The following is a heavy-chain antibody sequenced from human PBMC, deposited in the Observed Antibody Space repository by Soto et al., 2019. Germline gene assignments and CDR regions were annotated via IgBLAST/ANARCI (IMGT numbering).Heavy chain of an antibody. V-gene: IGHV4-34*01. CDR1: GGSFRGYY. J-gene: IGHJ4*02. Sequence: SETLSLTCAVNGGSFRGYYWSWLRQLPGQGLEWIGEINHTGGVTYKSALKSRVTILLDKSKNQFSLQLTSVTAADTALYYCARGGILRDYIDLSTSWFYFDSWGQGALVTVSS. CDR2: INHTGGV. D-gene: IGHD2-2*01. CDR3: ARGGILRDYIDLSTSWFYFDS.